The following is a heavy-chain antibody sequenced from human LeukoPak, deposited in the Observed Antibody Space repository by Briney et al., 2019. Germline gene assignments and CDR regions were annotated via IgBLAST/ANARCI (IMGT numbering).Heavy chain of an antibody. V-gene: IGHV1-18*01. CDR1: GYTFTSYG. CDR2: ISAYNGNT. Sequence: ASVKVSCKASGYTFTSYGISWVRQAPGQGLEWMGWISAYNGNTNYAQKLQGRVTMTTDTSTSTAYMELRSLRSDDTAVYYCARSGYSYGSPYNWFDPWGQGTLVTVSS. J-gene: IGHJ5*02. CDR3: ARSGYSYGSPYNWFDP. D-gene: IGHD5-18*01.